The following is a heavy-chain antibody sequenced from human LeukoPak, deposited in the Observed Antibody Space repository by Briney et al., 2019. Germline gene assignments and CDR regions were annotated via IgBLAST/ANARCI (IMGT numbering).Heavy chain of an antibody. CDR1: GGTFSSYT. CDR2: IIPILGIA. Sequence: GASVKVFCKASGGTFSSYTISWVRQAPGQGLEWMGRIIPILGIANYAQKFQGRVTITADKSTSTAYMGLSSLRSEDTAVYYCARIRSYCGGDCEDYYYGMDVWGQGTTVTVSS. CDR3: ARIRSYCGGDCEDYYYGMDV. V-gene: IGHV1-69*02. D-gene: IGHD2-21*02. J-gene: IGHJ6*02.